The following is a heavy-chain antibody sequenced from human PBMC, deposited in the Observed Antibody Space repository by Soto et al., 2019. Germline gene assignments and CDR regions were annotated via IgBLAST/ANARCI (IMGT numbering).Heavy chain of an antibody. CDR2: IIPIFGTA. Sequence: QVQLVQSGAEVKKPGSSVKVSCKASGGTFSSYAISWVRQAPGQGLEWMGGIIPIFGTANTAQKFQGRVTITADESTSTAYMELSSLRSEDTAVYYCASSALELRYYYYYGMDVWGQGTTVTVSS. J-gene: IGHJ6*02. V-gene: IGHV1-69*12. CDR1: GGTFSSYA. CDR3: ASSALELRYYYYYGMDV. D-gene: IGHD1-7*01.